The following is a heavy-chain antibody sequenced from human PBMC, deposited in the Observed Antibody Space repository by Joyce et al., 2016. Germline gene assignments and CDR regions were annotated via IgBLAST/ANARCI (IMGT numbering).Heavy chain of an antibody. CDR3: ARGGISYYYAMDV. V-gene: IGHV3-21*01. Sequence: QLVESGGGVVKPGGSLRLSCEASGTTFSTSSMSWFRQAPGKGLEWGAAISDTSYYIFHADTVRGRFTVSRDNAKKTLYLQMNSLRAEDSAVFYCARGGISYYYAMDVWGQGTTVTVSS. CDR2: ISDTSYYI. J-gene: IGHJ6*02. CDR1: GTTFSTSS. D-gene: IGHD3-16*01.